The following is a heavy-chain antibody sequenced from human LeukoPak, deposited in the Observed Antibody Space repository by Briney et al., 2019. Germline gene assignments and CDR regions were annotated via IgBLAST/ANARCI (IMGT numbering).Heavy chain of an antibody. CDR3: ARHPYGSGSYWLRTYYYYYMDV. V-gene: IGHV4-34*01. J-gene: IGHJ6*03. CDR1: GFTVSRNY. CDR2: INHSGST. Sequence: PGGSLRLSCAASGFTVSRNYMSWVRQAPGKGLEWIGEINHSGSTNYNPSLKSRVTISVDTSKNQFSLKLSSVTAADTAVYYCARHPYGSGSYWLRTYYYYYMDVWGKGTTVTISS. D-gene: IGHD3-10*01.